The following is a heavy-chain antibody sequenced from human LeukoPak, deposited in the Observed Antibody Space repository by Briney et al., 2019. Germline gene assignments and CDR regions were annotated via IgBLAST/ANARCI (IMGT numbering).Heavy chain of an antibody. V-gene: IGHV1-18*01. CDR3: ARISRFGLITMIVGARGKELYDY. D-gene: IGHD3-22*01. CDR1: GYTFTSYG. Sequence: GASVKVSCKASGYTFTSYGTSWVRQAPGQGLEWMGWISAYNGNTNYAQKLQGRVTMTTDTSTSTAYMELRSLRSDDTAVYYCARISRFGLITMIVGARGKELYDYWGQGTLVTVSS. J-gene: IGHJ4*02. CDR2: ISAYNGNT.